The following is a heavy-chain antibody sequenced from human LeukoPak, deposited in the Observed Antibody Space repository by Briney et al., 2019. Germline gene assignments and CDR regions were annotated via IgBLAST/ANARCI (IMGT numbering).Heavy chain of an antibody. CDR2: TSTYNGNT. V-gene: IGHV1-8*02. D-gene: IGHD2-15*01. CDR3: ARAGGYCGRISCPYYFDY. CDR1: GYTFTNYG. Sequence: GASVKVSCKASGYTFTNYGVTWVRQAPGQGLEWMGWTSTYNGNTVYAQKFQGRVTMTRNTSISTAYMELSSLRSEDTAVYYCARAGGYCGRISCPYYFDYWGQGSLVAVSS. J-gene: IGHJ4*02.